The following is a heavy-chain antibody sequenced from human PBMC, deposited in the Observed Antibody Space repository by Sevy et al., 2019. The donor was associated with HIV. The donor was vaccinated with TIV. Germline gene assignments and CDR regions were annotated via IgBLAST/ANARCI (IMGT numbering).Heavy chain of an antibody. J-gene: IGHJ3*02. V-gene: IGHV3-48*02. CDR1: GFTFSSYS. D-gene: IGHD2-15*01. CDR3: ESDKAPRWDAFDI. Sequence: GGSLRLSCAASGFTFSSYSMNWVRQAPGKGLEWVSYISSSSSTIYYADSVKGRFTISRDNAKNSLYLQMNSLRDEDTDAYYCESDKAPRWDAFDIWGQGTMVTVSS. CDR2: ISSSSSTI.